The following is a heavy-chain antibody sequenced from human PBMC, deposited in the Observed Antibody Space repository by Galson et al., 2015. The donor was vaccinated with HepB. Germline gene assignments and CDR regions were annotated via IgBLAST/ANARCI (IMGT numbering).Heavy chain of an antibody. J-gene: IGHJ4*02. CDR2: IYPGDSET. D-gene: IGHD3-10*01. V-gene: IGHV5-51*01. Sequence: QSGAEVKRPGESLKISCQASGYSFTNYWIGWVRQMPGYGLECMGIIYPGDSETRYSPSFQGHVTISADKSITTAYLQWSSLKASDTAMYYCASRHSYFRSGTWYNVSDYWGQGTLVTVSS. CDR1: GYSFTNYW. CDR3: ASRHSYFRSGTWYNVSDY.